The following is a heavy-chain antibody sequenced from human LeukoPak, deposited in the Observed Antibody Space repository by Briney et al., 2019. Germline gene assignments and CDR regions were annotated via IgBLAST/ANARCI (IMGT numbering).Heavy chain of an antibody. CDR3: ARLADCSSSSCRSFDY. J-gene: IGHJ4*02. V-gene: IGHV1-2*02. Sequence: ASVKVSCKASGYTFTGYFMHWVRQAPGQGLDWMGWINPNSGGTNYAQKFQGRVTMTRDTSINTAYMELSRLRSDDTAVYYCARLADCSSSSCRSFDYWGQGTLVTVSS. D-gene: IGHD2-2*01. CDR2: INPNSGGT. CDR1: GYTFTGYF.